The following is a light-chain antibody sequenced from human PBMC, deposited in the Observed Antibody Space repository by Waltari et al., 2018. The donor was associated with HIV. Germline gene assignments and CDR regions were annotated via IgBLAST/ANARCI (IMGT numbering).Light chain of an antibody. J-gene: IGKJ4*01. CDR3: QQLSSHPST. Sequence: DIQMTQSPSTLSASVGDRVTITCRASQSISNSLAWYQQKPGKAPKVLLFLASSLAYGVSSRFSGSGSGTEFTLSIDDLQPDDLATYYCQQLSSHPSTFGGGTKVEIK. CDR1: QSISNS. V-gene: IGKV1-5*03. CDR2: LAS.